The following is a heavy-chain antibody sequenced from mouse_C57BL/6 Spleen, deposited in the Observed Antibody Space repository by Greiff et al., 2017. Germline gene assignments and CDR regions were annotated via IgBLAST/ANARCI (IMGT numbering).Heavy chain of an antibody. J-gene: IGHJ3*01. V-gene: IGHV5-2*01. D-gene: IGHD2-10*02. CDR2: INSDGGST. CDR1: EYEFPSHD. Sequence: EVQLQQSGGGLVQPGESLKLSCESNEYEFPSHDMSWVRKTPEKRLELVAAINSDGGSTYYPDTMERRFIISRDNTKTTLYLQMSSLRSEDTALYYCARGYGNYGFAYWGQGTLVTVSA. CDR3: ARGYGNYGFAY.